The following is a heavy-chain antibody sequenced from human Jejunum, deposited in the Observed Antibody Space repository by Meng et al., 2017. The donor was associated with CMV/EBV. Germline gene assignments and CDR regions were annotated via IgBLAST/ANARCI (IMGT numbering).Heavy chain of an antibody. CDR2: ISYDGING. CDR3: ARGRVSYTSWSPQGY. J-gene: IGHJ4*02. D-gene: IGHD6-6*01. V-gene: IGHV3-30-3*01. Sequence: YGLTFSTDAMHWVGQAPGKGLELVALISYDGINGYYVDSVKGRFTISRDNSKNIFDLQLNSLRAEDTAMYFCARGRVSYTSWSPQGYWGQGTMVTSPQ. CDR1: GLTFSTDA.